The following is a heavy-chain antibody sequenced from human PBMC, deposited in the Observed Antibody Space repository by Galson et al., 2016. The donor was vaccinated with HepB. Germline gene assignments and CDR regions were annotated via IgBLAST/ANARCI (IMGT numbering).Heavy chain of an antibody. CDR1: GVSMSSGTYY. Sequence: SETLSLTCGVSGVSMSSGTYYWGWIRQPPGKGLQWIGNTYNNGNVYYTPSLKSRVTISVDTSKNLFSLKLQSVTAADTAIYYCVRGTGGSSWYEAFVYWGQGTLVTVSS. CDR3: VRGTGGSSWYEAFVY. J-gene: IGHJ4*02. D-gene: IGHD6-13*01. CDR2: TYNNGNV. V-gene: IGHV4-39*02.